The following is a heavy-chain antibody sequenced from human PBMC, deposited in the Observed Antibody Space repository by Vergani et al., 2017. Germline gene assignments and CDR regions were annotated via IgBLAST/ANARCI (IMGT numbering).Heavy chain of an antibody. CDR3: AKDYDFWSGYNDY. V-gene: IGHV3-23*01. CDR2: ISGSGGST. CDR1: GFTFSSYA. J-gene: IGHJ4*02. Sequence: EVQLLESGGGLVQPGGSLRLSCAASGFTFSSYAMSWVRQAPGKGLEWVSAISGSGGSTYYADSVKGRFTISRDNSKNTLYLQMNSLRSADTAVYYCAKDYDFWSGYNDYWGQGTLVTVSS. D-gene: IGHD3-3*01.